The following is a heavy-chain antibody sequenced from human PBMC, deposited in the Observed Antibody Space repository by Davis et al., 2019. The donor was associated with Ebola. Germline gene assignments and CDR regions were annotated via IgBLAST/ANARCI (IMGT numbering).Heavy chain of an antibody. J-gene: IGHJ4*02. D-gene: IGHD1-26*01. CDR2: INIDGSST. CDR1: GFTVSSNW. Sequence: GESLKISCAASGFTVSSNWMHWVRQAPGKGLVWVSRINIDGSSTSYADSVKGRFTISRDNAKNSLYLQMNSLRAEDTALYYCAKDIRGSIVGATRFDYWGQGTLVTVSS. CDR3: AKDIRGSIVGATRFDY. V-gene: IGHV3-74*01.